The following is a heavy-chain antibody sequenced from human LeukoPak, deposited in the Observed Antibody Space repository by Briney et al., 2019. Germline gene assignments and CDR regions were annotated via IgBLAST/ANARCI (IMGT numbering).Heavy chain of an antibody. CDR1: GYTFTGYY. J-gene: IGHJ6*03. CDR3: ARAPRMNYYYYMDV. V-gene: IGHV1-2*02. D-gene: IGHD2/OR15-2a*01. CDR2: INPNSGGT. Sequence: ASVKVSRKASGYTFTGYYMHWVRQAPGQGLEWMGWINPNSGGTNYAQKFQGRVTLTRDTSISTAYIELSRLRSDDTAVYYCARAPRMNYYYYMDVWGKGTTVTVSS.